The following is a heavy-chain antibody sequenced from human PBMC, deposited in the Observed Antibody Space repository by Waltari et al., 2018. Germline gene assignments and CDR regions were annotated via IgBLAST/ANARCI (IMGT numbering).Heavy chain of an antibody. V-gene: IGHV3-21*04. Sequence: EVQLVESGGGLVKPGGSLRLSCAASGFTFSSYSMNWVRQAPGKGLEWVSSISSSSSYIYYADSVKGRFTISRDSSKNTVYLQMNSLRAEDTAVYFCARVVDGSFDIWGQGTMVTVSS. CDR2: ISSSSSYI. D-gene: IGHD2-2*03. CDR3: ARVVDGSFDI. J-gene: IGHJ3*02. CDR1: GFTFSSYS.